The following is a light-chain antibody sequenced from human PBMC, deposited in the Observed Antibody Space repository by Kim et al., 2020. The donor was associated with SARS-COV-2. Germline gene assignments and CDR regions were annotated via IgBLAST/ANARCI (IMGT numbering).Light chain of an antibody. CDR1: ESVKTY. CDR2: AAS. Sequence: EIVMTQSPATLSVPLGESATLSCRASESVKTYLAWYQQKPGQAPRLLIYAASTRATGIPARFSGSGSGTDFTVTINSLQSEDAAVYYCQQHNKWPLTFGGGTKVDIK. J-gene: IGKJ4*01. CDR3: QQHNKWPLT. V-gene: IGKV3-15*01.